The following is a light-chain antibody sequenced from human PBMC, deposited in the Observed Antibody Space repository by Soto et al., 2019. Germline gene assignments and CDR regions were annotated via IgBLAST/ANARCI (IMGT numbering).Light chain of an antibody. V-gene: IGKV2-28*01. J-gene: IGKJ4*01. CDR3: MQALQTPLT. Sequence: DIVMTQSPLSLPVTPGEPASISCRSSQSLLHSNGYNYLDWYLQKPGQSPQLLIYLGSNRASGVHDRFRGSGSGTDFTLKISRVEAEDVGVYYCMQALQTPLTFGGGTKVEIK. CDR1: QSLLHSNGYNY. CDR2: LGS.